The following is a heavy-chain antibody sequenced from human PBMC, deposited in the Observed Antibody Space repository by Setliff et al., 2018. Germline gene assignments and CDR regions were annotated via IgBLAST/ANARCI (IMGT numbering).Heavy chain of an antibody. V-gene: IGHV1-46*01. D-gene: IGHD3-22*01. J-gene: IGHJ3*02. CDR2: INPSSGRT. CDR1: GYTFTSHY. CDR3: ARDVFPYHYEGAFDI. Sequence: ASVKVSCKASGYTFTSHYMHWVRQAPGLGLEWMGTINPSSGRTSYAQKFQGRVTMTRDTSTSTVYMDMSGLRSEDTAVYYCARDVFPYHYEGAFDIWVQGTMVTVSS.